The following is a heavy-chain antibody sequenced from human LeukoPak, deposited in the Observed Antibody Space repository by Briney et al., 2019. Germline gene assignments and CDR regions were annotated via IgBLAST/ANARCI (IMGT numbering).Heavy chain of an antibody. CDR2: IYYSGST. D-gene: IGHD6-13*01. Sequence: NTSETLSLTCTVSGGSISSGGYYWSWIRQHPGKGLEWIGYIYYSGSTYYNPPLKSRVTISVDKSKNQFSLKLSSVTAADTAVYYCARDHRGAAAVWGQGTLVTVSS. V-gene: IGHV4-31*03. J-gene: IGHJ4*02. CDR3: ARDHRGAAAV. CDR1: GGSISSGGYY.